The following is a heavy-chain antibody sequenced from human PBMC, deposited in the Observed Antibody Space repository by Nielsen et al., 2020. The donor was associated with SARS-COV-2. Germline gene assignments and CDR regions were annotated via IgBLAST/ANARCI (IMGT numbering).Heavy chain of an antibody. D-gene: IGHD1-7*01. J-gene: IGHJ5*02. Sequence: ASVKVSCKASGYTFTGYYMHWVRQAPGQGLEWMGRINPNSGGTNYAQKFQGRVTMTRDTSISTAYMELSRLRSDDTAVYYCARAPGNWNYVVWFDPWGQGTLVTVSS. CDR1: GYTFTGYY. CDR2: INPNSGGT. V-gene: IGHV1-2*06. CDR3: ARAPGNWNYVVWFDP.